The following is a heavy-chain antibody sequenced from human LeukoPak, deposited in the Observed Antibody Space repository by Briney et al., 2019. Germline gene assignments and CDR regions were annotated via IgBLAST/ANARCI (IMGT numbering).Heavy chain of an antibody. CDR1: GFTFSSYW. J-gene: IGHJ6*03. D-gene: IGHD3-10*02. Sequence: PGGSLRLSCAASGFTFSSYWMHWVRQAPGKGLVWVSRINSDGSSTSYADSVKGRFTISRDNAKNTLYLQMNSLGAEDTAVYYCARAGRKSRGVDLVRKKETGYYYYMDVWGKGTTVTVSS. CDR2: INSDGSST. V-gene: IGHV3-74*01. CDR3: ARAGRKSRGVDLVRKKETGYYYYMDV.